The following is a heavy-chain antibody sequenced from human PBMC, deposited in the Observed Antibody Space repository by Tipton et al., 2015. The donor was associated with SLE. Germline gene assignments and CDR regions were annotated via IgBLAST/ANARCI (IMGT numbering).Heavy chain of an antibody. V-gene: IGHV5-51*01. J-gene: IGHJ6*03. Sequence: QLVQSGAEVKKPGESLKISCKGSGYSFTSYWIGWVRQMPGKGLEWMGIIYPGDSDTRYSPSFQGQVTISADKSISTAYLQWSSLKASDTAMYYCARMVSSSSGGYYYYYMDVWGKGTTVTVSS. D-gene: IGHD6-6*01. CDR1: GYSFTSYW. CDR2: IYPGDSDT. CDR3: ARMVSSSSGGYYYYYMDV.